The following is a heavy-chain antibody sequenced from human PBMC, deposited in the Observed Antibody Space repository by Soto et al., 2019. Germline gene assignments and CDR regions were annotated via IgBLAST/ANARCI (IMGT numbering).Heavy chain of an antibody. CDR3: DAFTVTRQTTDDY. V-gene: IGHV4-39*01. Sequence: SETLSLTCTVSGGSISSSSYYWGWIRQPPGKGLEWIGSIYYSGSTYYNPSLKSRVTISVDTSKNQFSLKLSSVTAADTAVYYCDAFTVTRQTTDDYWGQGTLVTVSS. CDR1: GGSISSSSYY. D-gene: IGHD4-17*01. CDR2: IYYSGST. J-gene: IGHJ4*02.